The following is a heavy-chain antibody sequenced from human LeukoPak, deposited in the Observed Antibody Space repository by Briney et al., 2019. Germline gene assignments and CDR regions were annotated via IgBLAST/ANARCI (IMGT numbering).Heavy chain of an antibody. CDR3: ARAGSWYGNWFDP. CDR1: GGSISTYY. V-gene: IGHV4-59*01. J-gene: IGHJ5*02. Sequence: SETLSLTCTVSGGSISTYYWSWVRQPPGKGLEWIGYIYYSGSTNYNPSLKSRVTISVDTSKNQFSLKLSSVTAADTAVYYCARAGSWYGNWFDPWGQGTLVTVSS. CDR2: IYYSGST. D-gene: IGHD6-13*01.